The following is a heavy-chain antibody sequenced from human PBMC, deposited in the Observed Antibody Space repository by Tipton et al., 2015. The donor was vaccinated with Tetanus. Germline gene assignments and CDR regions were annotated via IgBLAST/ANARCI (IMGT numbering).Heavy chain of an antibody. CDR2: TYSGDNT. V-gene: IGHV3-53*01. J-gene: IGHJ4*02. D-gene: IGHD5-24*01. CDR1: GFTVSSNC. Sequence: SLRLSCAASGFTVSSNCMSWVRQVPGKGLEWVSATYSGDNTYYADFVEGRFTISRDSSKNTLYLQMNSLRAEDTAMYYCAKTTIYGSIIDYFDSWGQGTLVTVSS. CDR3: AKTTIYGSIIDYFDS.